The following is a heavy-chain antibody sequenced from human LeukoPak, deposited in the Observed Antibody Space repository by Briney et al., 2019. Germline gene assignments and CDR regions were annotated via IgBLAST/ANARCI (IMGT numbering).Heavy chain of an antibody. D-gene: IGHD1-14*01. Sequence: PSETLSLTCTVSGGSISSSSYYWGWIRQPPGKGLEWIGSIYYSGGTYYNPSLKSRVTISVDTSKNQFSLKLSSVTAADTAVYYCARVTAFDDHRLDYWGQGILVTVSS. CDR2: IYYSGGT. J-gene: IGHJ4*02. CDR3: ARVTAFDDHRLDY. V-gene: IGHV4-39*07. CDR1: GGSISSSSYY.